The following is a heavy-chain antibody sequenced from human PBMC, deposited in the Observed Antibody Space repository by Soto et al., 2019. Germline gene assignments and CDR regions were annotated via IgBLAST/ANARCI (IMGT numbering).Heavy chain of an antibody. Sequence: GGSLRLSCAASGFTFSSYGMHWVRQAPGKGLEWVAVIWYDGSNKYYADSVKGRFTISRDNSKNTLYLQMNSLRAEDTAVYYCARADGSSSSAVDYWGQGTLVTVSS. D-gene: IGHD6-6*01. CDR2: IWYDGSNK. J-gene: IGHJ4*02. CDR3: ARADGSSSSAVDY. V-gene: IGHV3-33*01. CDR1: GFTFSSYG.